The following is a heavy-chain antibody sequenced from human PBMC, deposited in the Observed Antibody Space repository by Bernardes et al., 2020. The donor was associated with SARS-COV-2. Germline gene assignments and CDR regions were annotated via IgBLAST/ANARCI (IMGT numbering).Heavy chain of an antibody. CDR2: FDPEDGET. CDR3: ATLFVNWNDPFVRWFDP. CDR1: GYTLTELS. Sequence: VKISCKVSGYTLTELSMHWVRQAPGKGLEWMGGFDPEDGETIYAQKFQGRVTMTEDTSTDTAYMELSSLRSEDTAVYYCATLFVNWNDPFVRWFDPWGQGTLVTVSS. D-gene: IGHD1-1*01. V-gene: IGHV1-24*01. J-gene: IGHJ5*02.